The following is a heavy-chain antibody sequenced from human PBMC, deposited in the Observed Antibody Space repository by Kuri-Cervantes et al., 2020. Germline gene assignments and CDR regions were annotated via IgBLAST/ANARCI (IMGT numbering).Heavy chain of an antibody. V-gene: IGHV1-69*02. Sequence: SVKVSCKASGGTFSSYTISWVRQAPGQGLEWMGRIIPILGIANYAQKFQGRVTITADKSTSTAYMELSSLRSDDTAVYYCARGMWRISGSYDYWGQGTLVTVSS. CDR2: IIPILGIA. CDR1: GGTFSSYT. D-gene: IGHD1-26*01. CDR3: ARGMWRISGSYDY. J-gene: IGHJ4*02.